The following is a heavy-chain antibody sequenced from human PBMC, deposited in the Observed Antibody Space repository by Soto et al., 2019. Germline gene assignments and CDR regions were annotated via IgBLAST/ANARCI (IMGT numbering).Heavy chain of an antibody. J-gene: IGHJ3*02. Sequence: SVKVSCKASGFTFTSSAVQWVRQARGQRLEWIGWIVVGSGNTNYAQRFQERVTITRDMSTSTAYMELSSLRSEDTAVYYCAAGATYYDSVPEAFDIWGQGTMVTVSS. CDR2: IVVGSGNT. D-gene: IGHD3-22*01. CDR1: GFTFTSSA. V-gene: IGHV1-58*01. CDR3: AAGATYYDSVPEAFDI.